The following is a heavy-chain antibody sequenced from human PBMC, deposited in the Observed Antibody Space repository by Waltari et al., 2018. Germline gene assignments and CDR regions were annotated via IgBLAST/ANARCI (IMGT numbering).Heavy chain of an antibody. J-gene: IGHJ4*02. D-gene: IGHD1-1*01. Sequence: EVQLVQSGAEVKKPGASVKISCKASGYTSSDYYLHWVRQAPGKGPEWMGRVDPEDGETDYAQKFQDRVTITRDTARDTAYMELSNLRSEDTAVYYCATDLTAAGTGDYWGQGVLVTVSS. CDR3: ATDLTAAGTGDY. CDR2: VDPEDGET. CDR1: GYTSSDYY. V-gene: IGHV1-69-2*01.